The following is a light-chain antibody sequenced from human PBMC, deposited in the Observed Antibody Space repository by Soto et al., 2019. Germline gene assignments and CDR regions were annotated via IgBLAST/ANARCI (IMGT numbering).Light chain of an antibody. CDR3: QQYDNLPPYS. CDR1: QDINNY. Sequence: IHMTQSPSSLSASVGDTITITCQASQDINNYLNWYQQKPGKAPKLLIYDASSLETGVPSRCSGSGSGTEFSLTISSLRPEDFATYYCQQYDNLPPYSFGQGTKLEI. CDR2: DAS. J-gene: IGKJ2*01. V-gene: IGKV1-33*01.